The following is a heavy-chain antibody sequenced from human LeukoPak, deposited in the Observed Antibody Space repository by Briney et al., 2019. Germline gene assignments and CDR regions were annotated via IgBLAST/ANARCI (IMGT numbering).Heavy chain of an antibody. CDR2: IYDDGSKE. Sequence: PGGSLRLSCAASGFIFNNHGMYWVRQAPGKGLEWVAVIYDDGSKEYYADSVKGRFTISRDDSKKMVYLQMSSLRAEDSAVYYCGRDLRSGYLDYWGQGTLVTVSS. J-gene: IGHJ4*02. CDR3: GRDLRSGYLDY. V-gene: IGHV3-33*01. CDR1: GFIFNNHG. D-gene: IGHD3-3*01.